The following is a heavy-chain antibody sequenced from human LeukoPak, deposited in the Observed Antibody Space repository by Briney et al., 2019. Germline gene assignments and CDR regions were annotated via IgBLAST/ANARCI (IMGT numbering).Heavy chain of an antibody. CDR3: AKAWGGTYYYGSGSYYPLDY. D-gene: IGHD3-10*01. Sequence: GGCLRLSCAASGFAFGNYAMGWVRQAPGKGWGWVSSIDSSGSDTPSADSVKGRFTISRDNSENTVYLQMNSLRAEDTAVYSCAKAWGGTYYYGSGSYYPLDYWGQGTLVTVSS. CDR1: GFAFGNYA. J-gene: IGHJ4*02. CDR2: IDSSGSDT. V-gene: IGHV3-23*01.